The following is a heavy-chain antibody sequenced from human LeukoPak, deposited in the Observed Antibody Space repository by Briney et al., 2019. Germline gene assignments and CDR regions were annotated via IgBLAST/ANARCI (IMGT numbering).Heavy chain of an antibody. J-gene: IGHJ4*02. D-gene: IGHD5-18*01. Sequence: GGSLRLSCAASGFTFSSFALHWVRQAPGKGLQWVAVISYDGNNKYYADSVKGRFTISRDNSKNTLYLQMNILRAQDTAVYYCARVGRGYSFNVYCFDYWGQGTLVTVSS. CDR3: ARVGRGYSFNVYCFDY. CDR2: ISYDGNNK. CDR1: GFTFSSFA. V-gene: IGHV3-30*01.